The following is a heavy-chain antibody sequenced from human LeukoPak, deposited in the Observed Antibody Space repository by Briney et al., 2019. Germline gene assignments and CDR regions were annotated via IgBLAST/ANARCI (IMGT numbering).Heavy chain of an antibody. V-gene: IGHV1-2*02. CDR1: GYTFTGYY. CDR3: ARGLSAAAGSNFDY. CDR2: INPNSGGT. Sequence: GASVKVSCKASGYTFTGYYMHWVRQAPGQGLEWMGWINPNSGGTNYAQKFQGRVTMTRDTSISTAYMELSRLRSDDTAVYYCARGLSAAAGSNFDYWGQGTLVTVSS. J-gene: IGHJ4*02. D-gene: IGHD6-13*01.